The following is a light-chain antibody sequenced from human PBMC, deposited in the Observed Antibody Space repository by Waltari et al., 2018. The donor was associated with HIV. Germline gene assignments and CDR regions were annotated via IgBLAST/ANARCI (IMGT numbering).Light chain of an antibody. CDR3: QQYYSTPLT. CDR1: QSLLHSNGFNY. J-gene: IGKJ4*01. V-gene: IGKV2-28*01. Sequence: DIVMTQSPVSLPVTPGEPASISCRSSQSLLHSNGFNYLDWYLQKPGQSPQLLIYLGSNRASGVPDRFSGSGSGTDFTLTISSLQAEDVAVYYCQQYYSTPLTFGGGTKVEIK. CDR2: LGS.